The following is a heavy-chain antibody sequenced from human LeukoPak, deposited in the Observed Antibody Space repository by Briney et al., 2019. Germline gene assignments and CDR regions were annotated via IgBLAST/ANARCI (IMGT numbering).Heavy chain of an antibody. J-gene: IGHJ3*02. V-gene: IGHV4-34*01. D-gene: IGHD5-18*01. CDR3: ARGGYRRDAFDI. CDR2: INHSGST. Sequence: PSETLSLTCAVYGGSFSGYYWSWIRQPPGKGLEWIGEINHSGSTNYNPSLKSRVTISVDTSKNQFSLKLSSVTAADTAVYYCARGGYRRDAFDIWGQGTMVTVSS. CDR1: GGSFSGYY.